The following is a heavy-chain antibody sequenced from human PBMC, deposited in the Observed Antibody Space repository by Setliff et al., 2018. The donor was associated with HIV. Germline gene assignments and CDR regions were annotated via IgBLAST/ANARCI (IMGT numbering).Heavy chain of an antibody. CDR3: ARRPSPYYYYDSSGYSGGNVDY. CDR2: VFYSGRA. D-gene: IGHD3-22*01. Sequence: PSETLSLTCTVSNGSIRSSDYYWGWIRQPPGKGLEWIGSVFYSGRAYYNPSLKSRVTISVDTSKIQFSLKLSSVTAADTAVYYCARRPSPYYYYDSSGYSGGNVDYWGQGTLVTVSS. V-gene: IGHV4-39*01. J-gene: IGHJ4*02. CDR1: NGSIRSSDYY.